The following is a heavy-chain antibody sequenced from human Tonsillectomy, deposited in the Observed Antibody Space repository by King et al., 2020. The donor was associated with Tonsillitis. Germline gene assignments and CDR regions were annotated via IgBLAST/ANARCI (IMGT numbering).Heavy chain of an antibody. D-gene: IGHD3-16*01. CDR1: GFTFSSYG. J-gene: IGHJ4*02. V-gene: IGHV3-33*01. CDR3: ARDGGPPPMEYFDY. CDR2: IWYDGSNK. Sequence: VQLVESGGGVVQPGRSLRLSCAASGFTFSSYGMHWVRQAPGKGLECVAVIWYDGSNKYYAESVKARFTISRDNSKNTLYLQMNSLRAEDTAVYYCARDGGPPPMEYFDYWGQGTLVTVSS.